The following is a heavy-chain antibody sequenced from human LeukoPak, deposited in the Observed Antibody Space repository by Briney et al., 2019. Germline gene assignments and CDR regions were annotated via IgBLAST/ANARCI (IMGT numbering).Heavy chain of an antibody. CDR2: VRYDGSDK. CDR1: GFALSHHG. J-gene: IGHJ4*02. D-gene: IGHD1-14*01. CDR3: ARALSSTGGSYYFDS. V-gene: IGHV3-30*02. Sequence: GGSLRLSCIASGFALSHHGMHWVRQPPGKGLEWVAFVRYDGSDKYYADSVKGRFTVSRDNSNSALDLQMNTLTVEDTAVYYCARALSSTGGSYYFDSWGQGTLVTVSS.